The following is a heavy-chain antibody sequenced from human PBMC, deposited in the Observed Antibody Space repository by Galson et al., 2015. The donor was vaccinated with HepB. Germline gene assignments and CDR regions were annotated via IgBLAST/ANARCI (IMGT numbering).Heavy chain of an antibody. Sequence: SLRLSCAASGFTFGTYGMRWIRQAPGKGLEWFSIISGSGGSTYYADSVKGRFTISRDNSKTTLYLQMNSLTTEDTAVYYCAKEDPIAGALDFWGQGTLVTVSS. V-gene: IGHV3-23*01. CDR1: GFTFGTYG. J-gene: IGHJ4*02. D-gene: IGHD6-19*01. CDR3: AKEDPIAGALDF. CDR2: ISGSGGST.